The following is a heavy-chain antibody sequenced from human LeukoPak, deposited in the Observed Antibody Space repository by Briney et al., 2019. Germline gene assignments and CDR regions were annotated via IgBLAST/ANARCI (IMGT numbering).Heavy chain of an antibody. J-gene: IGHJ4*02. CDR1: GFMFDNFA. Sequence: GGSLRLSCAASGFMFDNFAMHWVRQTPGKGLEWVSSISSSSSYIYYADSVKGRFTISRDNAKNSLYLQMNSLRAEDTAVYYCARDYSSGWSPFDYWGQGTLVTVSS. CDR2: ISSSSSYI. CDR3: ARDYSSGWSPFDY. D-gene: IGHD6-19*01. V-gene: IGHV3-21*01.